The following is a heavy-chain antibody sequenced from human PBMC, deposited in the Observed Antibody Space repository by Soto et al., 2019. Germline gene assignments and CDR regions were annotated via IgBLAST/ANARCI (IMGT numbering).Heavy chain of an antibody. CDR2: IIPIFGTA. CDR3: ARSPPIMITFGGVMVYFDY. J-gene: IGHJ4*01. Sequence: ASVKVSCKASGGTFSSYAISWVRQAPGQGLEWMGGIIPIFGTANYAQKFQGRVTITADESTSTAYMELSSLRSEDTAVYYCARSPPIMITFGGVMVYFDYWG. D-gene: IGHD3-16*01. V-gene: IGHV1-69*13. CDR1: GGTFSSYA.